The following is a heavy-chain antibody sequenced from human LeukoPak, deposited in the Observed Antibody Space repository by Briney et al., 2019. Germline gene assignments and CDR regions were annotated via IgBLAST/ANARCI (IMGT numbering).Heavy chain of an antibody. CDR2: IYYSGST. CDR3: AGEWRDAFDI. J-gene: IGHJ3*02. V-gene: IGHV4-59*01. D-gene: IGHD5-24*01. Sequence: SETLSLTCTVPGGSISSYYWSWIRQPPGKGLEWIGYIYYSGSTNYNPSLKSRVTISVDTSKNQFSLKLSSVTAADTAVYYCAGEWRDAFDIWGQGTMVTVSS. CDR1: GGSISSYY.